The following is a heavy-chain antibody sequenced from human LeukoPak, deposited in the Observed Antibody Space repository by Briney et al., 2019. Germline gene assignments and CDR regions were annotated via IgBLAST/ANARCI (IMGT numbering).Heavy chain of an antibody. CDR2: INPNSGGT. Sequence: ASVKVSCKASGYTFTSYYMHWVRQAPGQGLEWMGWINPNSGGTNYVQKFQGRVTMTRDTSISTAYMELSRLRSDDTAVYYCARGYGDYAIDAFDIWGQGTMVTVSS. V-gene: IGHV1-2*02. CDR3: ARGYGDYAIDAFDI. D-gene: IGHD4-17*01. CDR1: GYTFTSYY. J-gene: IGHJ3*02.